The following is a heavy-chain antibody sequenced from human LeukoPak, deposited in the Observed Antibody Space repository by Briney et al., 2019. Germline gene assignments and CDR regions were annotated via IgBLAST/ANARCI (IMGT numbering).Heavy chain of an antibody. J-gene: IGHJ4*02. D-gene: IGHD3-16*02. V-gene: IGHV3-48*03. CDR2: FAGSDTTK. CDR1: GFAFGAYE. Sequence: GGSLRLSCAASGFAFGAYEMNWVRQAPGKGLEWVAYFAGSDTTKYYADSVRGRFTISRDNAKNSLYLQMNSLRAEDTALYYCTTLGYHLDSWGQGTLVTVSS. CDR3: TTLGYHLDS.